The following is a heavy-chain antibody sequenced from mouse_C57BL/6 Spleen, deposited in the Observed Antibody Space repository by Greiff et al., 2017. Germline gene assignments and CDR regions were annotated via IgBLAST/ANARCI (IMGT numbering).Heavy chain of an antibody. J-gene: IGHJ3*01. V-gene: IGHV1-61*01. CDR2: IYPSDSET. D-gene: IGHD2-3*01. Sequence: VKLQQPGAELVRPGSSVKLSCKASGYTFTSYWMDWVKQRPGQGLEWIGNIYPSDSETHYNQKFKDKATLTVDKSSSTAYMQLSSLTSEDSAVYYCARYDDSFAYWGQGTLVTVSA. CDR3: ARYDDSFAY. CDR1: GYTFTSYW.